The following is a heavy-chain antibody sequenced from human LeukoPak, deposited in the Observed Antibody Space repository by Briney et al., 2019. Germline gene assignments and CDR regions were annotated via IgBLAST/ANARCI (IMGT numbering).Heavy chain of an antibody. Sequence: GGAPRLSFAAPGFTFSSYGMSWVRQAPGKGLGWVFAFSGSGGSTYYADSVKGRFTISRDNSKNTLYLQMNSLRAEDTAVYYCAKGCSGGSCYWDFDYWGQGTLVTVSS. V-gene: IGHV3-23*01. CDR3: AKGCSGGSCYWDFDY. D-gene: IGHD2-15*01. CDR2: FSGSGGST. J-gene: IGHJ4*02. CDR1: GFTFSSYG.